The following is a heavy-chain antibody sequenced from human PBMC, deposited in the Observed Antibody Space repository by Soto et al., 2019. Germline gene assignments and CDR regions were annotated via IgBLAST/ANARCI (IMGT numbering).Heavy chain of an antibody. V-gene: IGHV4-59*01. D-gene: IGHD6-13*01. Sequence: QVQLQESGPGLVKPSETLSLTCTVSGGSISSYYWSWIRQPPGKGLEWIGYMYYSGRTNYSPSLMRRFTISVDTSKNTFSLTLSSVRAAGPAVYYCAREGVSSSWYYYYALDVWGQGTTVTVSS. CDR1: GGSISSYY. CDR2: MYYSGRT. CDR3: AREGVSSSWYYYYALDV. J-gene: IGHJ6*02.